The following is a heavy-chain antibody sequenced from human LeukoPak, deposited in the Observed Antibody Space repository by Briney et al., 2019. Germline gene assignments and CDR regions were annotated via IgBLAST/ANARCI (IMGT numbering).Heavy chain of an antibody. CDR1: GFTFSSYS. V-gene: IGHV3-21*04. J-gene: IGHJ4*02. CDR2: ISSSSSYI. D-gene: IGHD5-18*01. CDR3: AKDPITAMGEGP. Sequence: GGSLRLSCAASGFTFSSYSMNWVRQAPGKGLEWVSSISSSSSYIYYADSVKGRFTISRDNSKNTLYLQMNSLRAEDTAVYYCAKDPITAMGEGPWGQGTLVTVSS.